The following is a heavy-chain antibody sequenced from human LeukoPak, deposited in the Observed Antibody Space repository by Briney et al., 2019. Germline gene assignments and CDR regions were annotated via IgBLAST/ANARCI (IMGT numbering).Heavy chain of an antibody. V-gene: IGHV4-39*01. CDR2: IYYSGST. CDR1: GGSISSYY. Sequence: SETLSLTCTVSGGSISSYYWGWIRQPPGKGLEWIGSIYYSGSTYYNPSLKSRVTISVDTSKNQFSLKLSSVTAADTAVYYCARHEILPNFDYWGQGTLVTVSS. J-gene: IGHJ4*02. D-gene: IGHD3-3*01. CDR3: ARHEILPNFDY.